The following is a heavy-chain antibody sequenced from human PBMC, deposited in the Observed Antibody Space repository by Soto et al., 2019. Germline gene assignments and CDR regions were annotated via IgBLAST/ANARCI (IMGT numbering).Heavy chain of an antibody. J-gene: IGHJ4*02. CDR3: ARSKYDFWSGYYDY. CDR2: INHSGST. Sequence: KSSETLSLTCAVYGGSFSGYYWSWIRQPPGKGLEWIGEINHSGSTNYNPSLKSRVTISVDTSKNQFSLKLSSVTAADTAVYYCARSKYDFWSGYYDYWGQGNLVTVSS. V-gene: IGHV4-34*01. D-gene: IGHD3-3*01. CDR1: GGSFSGYY.